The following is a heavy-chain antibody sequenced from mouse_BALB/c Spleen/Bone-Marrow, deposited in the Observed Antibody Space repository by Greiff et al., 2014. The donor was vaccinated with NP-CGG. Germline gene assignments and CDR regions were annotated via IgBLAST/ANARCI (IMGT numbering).Heavy chain of an antibody. V-gene: IGHV1S127*01. Sequence: QVHVKQSGPQLVRPGASVKISCKASGYSFTSYWMHWVKQRPGQGLEWIGMIDPSDSETRLNQKFKDKATLTVDKSSSTAYMQLISPTSEDSAVYYCASPSDGNPFAYWGQGTLVTVSA. CDR2: IDPSDSET. J-gene: IGHJ3*01. CDR1: GYSFTSYW. D-gene: IGHD2-1*01. CDR3: ASPSDGNPFAY.